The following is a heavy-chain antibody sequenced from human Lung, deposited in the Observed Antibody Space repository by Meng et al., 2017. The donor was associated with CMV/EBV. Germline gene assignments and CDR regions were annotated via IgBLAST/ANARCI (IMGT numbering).Heavy chain of an antibody. J-gene: IGHJ3*02. D-gene: IGHD2-21*01. V-gene: IGHV3-30*02. CDR2: IRNDETNK. CDR3: AKDGGGNWWNTFHI. CDR1: GFTFSDYG. Sequence: LTXVVSGFTFSDYGMHWVRQAPGKGLEWVTFIRNDETNKYYADSVKGRFTISSDNSKNTLHLEMNSLRPEDTAVYYCAKDGGGNWWNTFHIRGQGTTVTVSS.